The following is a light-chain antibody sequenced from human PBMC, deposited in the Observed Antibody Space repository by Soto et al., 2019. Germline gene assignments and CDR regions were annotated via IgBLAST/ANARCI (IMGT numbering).Light chain of an antibody. Sequence: EIVITQSPATLSVSPGEGATLSCRASQGIGNTLAWYQQKPGQTPRLLIYAASNRATGIPARFSGSGSGTDFTLTISSLEPEDFAVYYCQQRSNWPLTFGGGTKVDIK. V-gene: IGKV3D-11*01. J-gene: IGKJ4*01. CDR1: QGIGNT. CDR2: AAS. CDR3: QQRSNWPLT.